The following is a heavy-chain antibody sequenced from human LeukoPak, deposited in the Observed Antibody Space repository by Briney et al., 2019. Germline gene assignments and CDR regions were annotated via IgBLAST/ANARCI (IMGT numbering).Heavy chain of an antibody. D-gene: IGHD3-22*01. Sequence: GGSLRLSCAASGFTFSSYWMSWVRQAPGKGLEWVANIKQDGSEKYYVDSVKGRFTISRDNAKNSLYLQMNSLRAEDTAVYYCARDHYYYDSSGYFDYWGQGTLVTVAS. CDR1: GFTFSSYW. CDR2: IKQDGSEK. CDR3: ARDHYYYDSSGYFDY. V-gene: IGHV3-7*01. J-gene: IGHJ4*02.